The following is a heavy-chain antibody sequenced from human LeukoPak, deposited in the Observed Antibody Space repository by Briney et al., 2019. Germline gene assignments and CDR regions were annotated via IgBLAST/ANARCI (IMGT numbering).Heavy chain of an antibody. V-gene: IGHV4-59*01. J-gene: IGHJ6*02. CDR2: INYSGGT. CDR3: ARDYFTSYYYYGMDV. CDR1: GGSISNYY. D-gene: IGHD2/OR15-2a*01. Sequence: SETLSLTCAVSGGSISNYYLNWIRQPPGKGLEWIGYINYSGGTNYNPSLKSRVTISIDTSKNQFSLKLSPVTAADTAVYYCARDYFTSYYYYGMDVWGQGTTVTVSS.